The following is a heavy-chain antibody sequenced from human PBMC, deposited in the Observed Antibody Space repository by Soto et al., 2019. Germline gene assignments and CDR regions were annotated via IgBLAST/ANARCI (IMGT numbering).Heavy chain of an antibody. CDR3: ARLYWDYVYYYGMDV. V-gene: IGHV5-10-1*01. Sequence: GASQQISGEGAVDSFTSYWSRRVRQMKGKGLEWMGRIDPSDSYTNYSPSFQGHVTISADKSISTAYLQWSSLKASDTAMYYCARLYWDYVYYYGMDVWGQGTTVTVSS. CDR1: VDSFTSYW. J-gene: IGHJ6*02. D-gene: IGHD4-17*01. CDR2: IDPSDSYT.